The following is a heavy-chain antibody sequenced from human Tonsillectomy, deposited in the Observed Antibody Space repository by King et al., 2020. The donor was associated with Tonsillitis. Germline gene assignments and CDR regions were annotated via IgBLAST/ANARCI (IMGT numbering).Heavy chain of an antibody. CDR3: ARHPTGFPNWFGP. D-gene: IGHD1-14*01. V-gene: IGHV5-51*01. CDR1: GYSFNNYW. CDR2: IYPDDSRT. J-gene: IGHJ5*02. Sequence: QLVQSGTEMKKPGESLKISCQGSGYSFNNYWIAWVREMPGEGLEWMASIYPDDSRTEYSPSFQGQVTISADKSITPAYLHWTSLKASAPGIYYCARHPTGFPNWFGPWGRGTLVTVSS.